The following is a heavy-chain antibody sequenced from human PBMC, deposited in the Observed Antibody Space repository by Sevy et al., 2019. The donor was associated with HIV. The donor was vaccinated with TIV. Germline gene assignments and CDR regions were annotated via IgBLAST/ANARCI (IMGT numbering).Heavy chain of an antibody. Sequence: GGSLRLSCAASGFTFSSHWMSWVRQAPGKGLEWVANINQDGSQKYYVDSVKGRFTISGDNAKNSLTLQMNSLGAEDTAVYYCARDTGGIGLDVWGQGTTVTVSS. J-gene: IGHJ6*02. V-gene: IGHV3-7*01. CDR2: INQDGSQK. CDR3: ARDTGGIGLDV. D-gene: IGHD6-13*01. CDR1: GFTFSSHW.